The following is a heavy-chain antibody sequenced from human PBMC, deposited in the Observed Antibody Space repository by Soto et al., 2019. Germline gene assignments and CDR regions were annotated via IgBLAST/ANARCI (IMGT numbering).Heavy chain of an antibody. J-gene: IGHJ5*02. Sequence: QLQLQESGPRVVKPSETLTLTCTLSGGSSSDRSYYWGWIRQSPGKGLEWIVSFYFGGTTYYNPSLKSRVSVSEDTSRDQFSLKLNSVTAADTGVYFCARHGTTMISIYWFDPWGQGLLVAVSS. CDR1: GGSSSDRSYY. V-gene: IGHV4-39*01. CDR3: ARHGTTMISIYWFDP. D-gene: IGHD4-17*01. CDR2: FYFGGTT.